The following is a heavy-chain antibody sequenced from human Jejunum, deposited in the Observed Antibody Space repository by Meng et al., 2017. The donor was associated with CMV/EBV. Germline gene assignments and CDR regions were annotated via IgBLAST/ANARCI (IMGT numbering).Heavy chain of an antibody. CDR3: ATSTVVNVGGY. V-gene: IGHV3-66*02. CDR2: TYSGGYT. D-gene: IGHD4-23*01. Sequence: SCAASGFSFSDSYMTWIRQAPGKGLEWVSITYSGGYTYYADSVKGRFTISRDNSKNTVYLQMNSLRAEDTAVYFCATSTVVNVGGYWGRGSLVTVSS. J-gene: IGHJ4*02. CDR1: GFSFSDSY.